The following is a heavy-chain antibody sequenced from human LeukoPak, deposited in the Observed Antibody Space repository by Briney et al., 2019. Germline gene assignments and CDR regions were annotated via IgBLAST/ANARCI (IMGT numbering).Heavy chain of an antibody. Sequence: GGSLRLSCAASGFTFSSYAMSWVRQAPGKGLEWVSAISGSGGSTYYADSVKGRFTISRDNSKNTLYLQMNSLRAEGTAVYYCAKYRYSSSSQWFDPWGQGTLVTVSS. CDR1: GFTFSSYA. J-gene: IGHJ5*02. V-gene: IGHV3-23*01. CDR2: ISGSGGST. D-gene: IGHD6-6*01. CDR3: AKYRYSSSSQWFDP.